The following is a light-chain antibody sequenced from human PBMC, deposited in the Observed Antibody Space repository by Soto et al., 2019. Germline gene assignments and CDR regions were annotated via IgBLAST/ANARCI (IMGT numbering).Light chain of an antibody. CDR2: DAS. Sequence: DIQITQSPSTLSASVGDRVTITCRASQSISSWLAWYQQKPGKAPKLLIYDASSLESGVPSGFSGSGSGTEFTLTISSLQPDDFATYYCQQYNSYPWTLGQGTKVDIK. CDR3: QQYNSYPWT. V-gene: IGKV1-5*01. J-gene: IGKJ1*01. CDR1: QSISSW.